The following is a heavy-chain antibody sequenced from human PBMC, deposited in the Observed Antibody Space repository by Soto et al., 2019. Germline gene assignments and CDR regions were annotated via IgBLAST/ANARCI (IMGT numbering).Heavy chain of an antibody. CDR3: ARDYYSSGWNDY. J-gene: IGHJ4*02. Sequence: EVQLVESGGGLVQPGGSLRLSCAASGFTFSTYWMHWVRQAPGKGLVWVSRINSDGSSTSYADSVKGRFTISRDNAKNTLYVQMNSLRAEDTAVYYCARDYYSSGWNDYWGQGTLVTVSS. V-gene: IGHV3-74*01. D-gene: IGHD6-19*01. CDR1: GFTFSTYW. CDR2: INSDGSST.